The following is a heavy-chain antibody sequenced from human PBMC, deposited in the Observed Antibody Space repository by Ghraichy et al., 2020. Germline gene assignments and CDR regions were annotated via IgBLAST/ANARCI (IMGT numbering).Heavy chain of an antibody. CDR3: AKNQGGYCSSRSCYEDYGLDV. CDR2: ISGSGSWT. Sequence: GGSLRLSCAASGFTFSNFAVSWVRQAPGKGLEWVSTISGSGSWTYYADSVKDRLTISRDNSENTLYLQMDSLRAEDTAVYYCAKNQGGYCSSRSCYEDYGLDVWGQETTVTVSS. V-gene: IGHV3-23*01. CDR1: GFTFSNFA. D-gene: IGHD2-2*01. J-gene: IGHJ6*02.